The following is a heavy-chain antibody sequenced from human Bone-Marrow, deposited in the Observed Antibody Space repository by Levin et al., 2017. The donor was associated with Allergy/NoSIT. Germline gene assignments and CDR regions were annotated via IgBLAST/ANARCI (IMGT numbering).Heavy chain of an antibody. V-gene: IGHV4-61*02. J-gene: IGHJ6*03. CDR3: ARARVELAQNYYCYYMDV. CDR1: GGSISSGSYY. D-gene: IGHD1-7*01. CDR2: IYTSGST. Sequence: SETLSLTCTVSGGSISSGSYYWSWIRQPAGKGLEWIGRIYTSGSTNYNPSLKSRVTISVDTSKNQFSLKLSSVTAADTAVYYCARARVELAQNYYCYYMDVWGKGTTVTVSS.